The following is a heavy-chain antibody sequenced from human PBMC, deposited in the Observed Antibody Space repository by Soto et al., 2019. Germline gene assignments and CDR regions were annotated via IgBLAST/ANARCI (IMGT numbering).Heavy chain of an antibody. D-gene: IGHD3-3*01. Sequence: GASVKVSCKASGYSLTGYYIHWVRQAPGQGLEWMGWINPNSGGANYAQKFQGRVTMTRDTSTTTAYMELSRLRSNDTAVFYCARSSALTISGVGGMDVWGQGATVTVSS. CDR3: ARSSALTISGVGGMDV. CDR1: GYSLTGYY. J-gene: IGHJ6*02. CDR2: INPNSGGA. V-gene: IGHV1-2*02.